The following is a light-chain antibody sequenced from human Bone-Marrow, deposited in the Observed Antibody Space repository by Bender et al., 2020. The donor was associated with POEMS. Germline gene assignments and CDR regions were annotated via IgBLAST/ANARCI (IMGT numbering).Light chain of an antibody. V-gene: IGLV2-14*03. CDR2: AVS. Sequence: QSALTQPASVSGSLGQSITISCTGTSSDVGRYNYVSWFQQRPGEAPKLMIYAVSDRPSGVSYRFSGSKSDNSASLTISGLQAEDEGDYYCQSYDNSLGGWVFGGGTKLTVL. J-gene: IGLJ3*02. CDR1: SSDVGRYNY. CDR3: QSYDNSLGGWV.